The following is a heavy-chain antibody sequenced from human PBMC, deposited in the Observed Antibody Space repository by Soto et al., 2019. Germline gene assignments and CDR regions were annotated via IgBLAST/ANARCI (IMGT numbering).Heavy chain of an antibody. CDR2: VSGSGASK. CDR1: GFTFSSYT. D-gene: IGHD3-22*01. Sequence: GGSLRLSCAASGFTFSSYTMNWVRQSPGKGLEWVSGVSGSGASKYSADSVKGRFTISRDNSKNTLYLQMNSLRAEDTAVYYCAKVQSPISMIVVVTHFYFDYWGQGTLVTVSS. J-gene: IGHJ4*02. CDR3: AKVQSPISMIVVVTHFYFDY. V-gene: IGHV3-23*01.